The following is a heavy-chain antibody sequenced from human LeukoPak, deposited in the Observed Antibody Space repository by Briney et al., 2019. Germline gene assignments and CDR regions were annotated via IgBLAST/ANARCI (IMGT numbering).Heavy chain of an antibody. CDR2: ISGSGGST. CDR1: GFTFSSYA. V-gene: IGHV3-23*01. Sequence: GGSLRLSCAASGFTFSSYAMSWVRQAPGKGLEWVSAISGSGGSTYYADSVKGRFTISRDNSKNTLYLQMNSLRAENTAVYYCAKAAPATVTTRGGRFDYWGQGTLVTVSS. J-gene: IGHJ4*02. CDR3: AKAAPATVTTRGGRFDY. D-gene: IGHD4-17*01.